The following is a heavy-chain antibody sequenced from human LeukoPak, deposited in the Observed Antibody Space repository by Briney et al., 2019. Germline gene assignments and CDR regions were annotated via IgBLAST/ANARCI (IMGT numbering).Heavy chain of an antibody. D-gene: IGHD3-10*01. CDR2: IIPILGIA. V-gene: IGHV1-69*04. Sequence: SVKVSCKASGGTFSSYTISWVRQAPGQGLEWMGRIIPILGIANYAQKFQGRVTITADKSTSTAYMELSSLRSEDTAVYYCARDFTTVRGRAYYYYGMDVRGQGTTVTVSS. CDR3: ARDFTTVRGRAYYYYGMDV. CDR1: GGTFSSYT. J-gene: IGHJ6*02.